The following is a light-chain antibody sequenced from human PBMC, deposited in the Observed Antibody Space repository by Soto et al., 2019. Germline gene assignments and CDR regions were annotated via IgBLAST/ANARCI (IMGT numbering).Light chain of an antibody. CDR1: SSDVGCYDH. CDR2: DVS. J-gene: IGLJ3*02. V-gene: IGLV2-14*03. CDR3: SAYTSKDTLV. Sequence: QSALTQPASVSGSPGPSITISCTGTSSDVGCYDHVSWYQHHPGKDPKLIIYDVSIRPSGVSNRFSGSKSVNTASLAVSGLQAEDEDDYYCSAYTSKDTLVFGGGTKLTVL.